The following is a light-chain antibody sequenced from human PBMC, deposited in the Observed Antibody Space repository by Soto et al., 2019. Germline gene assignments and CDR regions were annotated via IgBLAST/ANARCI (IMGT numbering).Light chain of an antibody. V-gene: IGKV3-15*01. CDR1: QSVRSSY. CDR3: QQYNNWWT. J-gene: IGKJ1*01. CDR2: GAS. Sequence: EIGLTQSPGTLSLSPGERATLSCRASQSVRSSYLAWYQQKPGQAPRLLIYGASTRATGISARFSGSGSGTEFTLTISSLQSEDFGVYYCQQYNNWWTFGQGTKVDI.